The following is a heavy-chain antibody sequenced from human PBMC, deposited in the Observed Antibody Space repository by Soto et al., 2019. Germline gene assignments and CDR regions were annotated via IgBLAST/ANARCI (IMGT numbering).Heavy chain of an antibody. V-gene: IGHV1-18*01. D-gene: IGHD5-18*01. CDR3: ARDLSYGLCDY. CDR1: GYTFTSYG. Sequence: QVQLVQSGAEVKKPGASVKVSCKASGYTFTSYGISWVRQAPGQGLEWMRWISAYNGNTKYAQKLQGRVTMTPDTSTSTAYMELRSLSSDDTAVYYCARDLSYGLCDYWGQGTLVTVSS. CDR2: ISAYNGNT. J-gene: IGHJ4*02.